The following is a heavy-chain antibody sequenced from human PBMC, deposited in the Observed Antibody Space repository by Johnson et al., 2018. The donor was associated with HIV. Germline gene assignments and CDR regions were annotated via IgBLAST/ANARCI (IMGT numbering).Heavy chain of an antibody. V-gene: IGHV3-30*02. CDR2: IRYDGSYR. CDR1: GFTFSSYG. CDR3: ARDLPWSSSWESDAFDI. Sequence: QVQLVESGGGVVQPGESLRLSCAASGFTFSSYGMHWVRQAPGKGLEWVAFIRYDGSYRYYADSVQGRFTISGDNSKNPLYLQMDSLRAEDTAVYYCARDLPWSSSWESDAFDIWGQGTMVTVFS. D-gene: IGHD6-13*01. J-gene: IGHJ3*02.